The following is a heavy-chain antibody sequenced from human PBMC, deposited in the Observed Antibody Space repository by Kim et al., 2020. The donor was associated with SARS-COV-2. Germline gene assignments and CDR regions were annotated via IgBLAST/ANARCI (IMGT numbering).Heavy chain of an antibody. V-gene: IGHV3-73*01. J-gene: IGHJ6*02. CDR3: SRLRDDMVRGYDYYGMEV. CDR2: IRSKANSYAT. CDR1: GFTFSGSA. D-gene: IGHD3-10*01. Sequence: GGSLRLSCAASGFTFSGSAIHWVRQASGKGLEWVGRIRSKANSYATAYAASVKGRFTLSRDDSENTAYLQMSSLKTEDTAVYYCSRLRDDMVRGYDYYGMEVWGQGTAVTVSS.